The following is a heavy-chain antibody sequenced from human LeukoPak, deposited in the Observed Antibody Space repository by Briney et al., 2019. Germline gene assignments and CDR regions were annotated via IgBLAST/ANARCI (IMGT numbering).Heavy chain of an antibody. CDR3: ARGRVGIAAAGTRRRYYYYMDV. J-gene: IGHJ6*03. V-gene: IGHV1-8*01. CDR1: GYTFTSYD. D-gene: IGHD6-13*01. Sequence: GASVKVSCKASGYTFTSYDINWVRQATGQGLEWMGWMNPNSGNTGCAQKFQGRVTMTRNASISTAYMELSSLRSEDTAVYYCARGRVGIAAAGTRRRYYYYMDVWGKGTTVTVSS. CDR2: MNPNSGNT.